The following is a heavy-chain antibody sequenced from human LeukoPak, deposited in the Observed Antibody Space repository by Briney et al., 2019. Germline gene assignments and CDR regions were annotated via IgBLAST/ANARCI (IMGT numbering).Heavy chain of an antibody. CDR3: ARDHQWLVRFYGMDV. CDR2: TNPKSGTT. Sequence: ASVKVSCKAFGYIFTDYYLHWVRQAPGQGLEWMAWTNPKSGTTNYAQNFQGRLTMTRDTSTSSVYMELRGLTSDDTAVYFCARDHQWLVRFYGMDVWGQGTTVTVS. D-gene: IGHD6-19*01. CDR1: GYIFTDYY. J-gene: IGHJ6*02. V-gene: IGHV1-2*02.